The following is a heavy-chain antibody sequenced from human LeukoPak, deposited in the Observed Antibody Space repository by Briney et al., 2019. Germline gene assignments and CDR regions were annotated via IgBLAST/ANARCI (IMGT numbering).Heavy chain of an antibody. V-gene: IGHV4-61*02. J-gene: IGHJ4*02. Sequence: PSETLSLTCTVSGGSISSGSYYWSWIRQPAGKGLEWIGRIYTSGSTNYIPSLKSRVTISVDTSKNQFSLKLSSVTAADTAVYYCAREGERRLDYWGQGTLVTVSS. CDR2: IYTSGST. CDR3: AREGERRLDY. D-gene: IGHD5-24*01. CDR1: GGSISSGSYY.